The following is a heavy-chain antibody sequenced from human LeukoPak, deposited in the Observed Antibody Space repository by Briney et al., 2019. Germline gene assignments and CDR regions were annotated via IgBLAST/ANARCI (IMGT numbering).Heavy chain of an antibody. CDR1: GGSISRSSYY. D-gene: IGHD5-12*01. Sequence: NSSETLSLTCTVSGGSISRSSYYWGWIRQPPGKGLEWIGSIHYTGSTYYNPSLKSRVTISVDTSENQFSLKVSSVTAADTVVYYCARLYSGYDPPDYWGQGTLVTVSS. CDR2: IHYTGST. J-gene: IGHJ4*02. V-gene: IGHV4-39*01. CDR3: ARLYSGYDPPDY.